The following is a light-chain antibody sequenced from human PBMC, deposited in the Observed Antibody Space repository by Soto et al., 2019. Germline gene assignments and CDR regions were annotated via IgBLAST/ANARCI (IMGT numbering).Light chain of an antibody. CDR2: DAS. CDR1: QTLINK. J-gene: IGKJ1*01. V-gene: IGKV3-15*01. CDR3: QQYNDWQWT. Sequence: IVMTQSPATLSVSPGERATLSCRASQTLINKLAWFQQEPGQAPRLLIYDASTGATGVPARFSGSGSGTEFTLTISSLQSEDFAVYYCQQYNDWQWTFGQGTKVDIK.